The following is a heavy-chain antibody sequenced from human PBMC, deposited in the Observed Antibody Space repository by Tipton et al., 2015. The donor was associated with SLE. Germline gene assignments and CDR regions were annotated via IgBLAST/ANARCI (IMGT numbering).Heavy chain of an antibody. Sequence: TLSLTCTVSGDSISSSNYYWGWIRRPPGKGLEWIGAIYHTATTYYNPSLKSRVTMSVDTSKNELSLKLTSVTAADTAVYFCSRLARYDPGGYYTIGLDPWGQGTRVTVSS. D-gene: IGHD3-22*01. CDR3: SRLARYDPGGYYTIGLDP. J-gene: IGHJ5*02. CDR1: GDSISSSNYY. V-gene: IGHV4-39*01. CDR2: IYHTATT.